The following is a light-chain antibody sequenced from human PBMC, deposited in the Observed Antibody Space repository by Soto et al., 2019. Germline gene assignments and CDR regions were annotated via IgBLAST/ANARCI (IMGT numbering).Light chain of an antibody. Sequence: DIQMTQSPSSLSASVGARVTITCRASQSISSYLNWYQQKPGKAPKLLIYAASSLQIGVPSRFSGSGSGTDFTLTISSLQPEDFATYYCQQSYSTPPWTFGQGTKVEIK. V-gene: IGKV1-39*01. CDR1: QSISSY. CDR3: QQSYSTPPWT. J-gene: IGKJ1*01. CDR2: AAS.